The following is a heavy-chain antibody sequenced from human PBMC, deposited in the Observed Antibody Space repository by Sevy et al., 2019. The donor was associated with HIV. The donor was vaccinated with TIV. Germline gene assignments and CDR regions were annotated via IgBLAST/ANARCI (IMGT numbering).Heavy chain of an antibody. J-gene: IGHJ3*02. D-gene: IGHD3-22*01. CDR1: GFTVSSNY. Sequence: PGGSLRLSCAASGFTVSSNYMSWVRQAPGKGLEWVSVIYAGGSTYYADSVKGRFTISRDNSKNTLYLQMNSLRAEDTAVYYCATHASDYDSTGYLERDAFDIWGQGTMVTVS. V-gene: IGHV3-53*01. CDR2: IYAGGST. CDR3: ATHASDYDSTGYLERDAFDI.